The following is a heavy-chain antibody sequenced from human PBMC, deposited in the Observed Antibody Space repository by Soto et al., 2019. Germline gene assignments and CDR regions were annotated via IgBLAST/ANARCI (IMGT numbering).Heavy chain of an antibody. CDR3: ATGRYCSSAACLAAE. J-gene: IGHJ4*02. V-gene: IGHV3-23*01. D-gene: IGHD2-2*01. CDR1: GFTFSSSA. CDR2: ITDSGGYT. Sequence: EVQLLESGVGLVQQGGSLRLSCAASGFTFSSSAMLWVRQAPGKGLEWVSAITDSGGYTSYTDSVKGRFTISRDNSKNTLFLQMNSLRAEDTALYYCATGRYCSSAACLAAEWGQGTLITVSS.